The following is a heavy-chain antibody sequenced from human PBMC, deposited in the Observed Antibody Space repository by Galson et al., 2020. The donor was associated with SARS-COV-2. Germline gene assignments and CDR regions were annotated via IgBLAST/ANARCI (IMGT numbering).Heavy chain of an antibody. Sequence: GGSLRLSCAASGFTFSSYAMSWVRQAPGKGLEWVSAISGSGGSTYYADSVKGRFTISRDNSKNTLYLQMNSLRAEDTAVYYCAKDSPPSIQLWNHFDYWGQGTLVTVSS. CDR2: ISGSGGST. V-gene: IGHV3-23*01. CDR3: AKDSPPSIQLWNHFDY. D-gene: IGHD5-18*01. J-gene: IGHJ4*02. CDR1: GFTFSSYA.